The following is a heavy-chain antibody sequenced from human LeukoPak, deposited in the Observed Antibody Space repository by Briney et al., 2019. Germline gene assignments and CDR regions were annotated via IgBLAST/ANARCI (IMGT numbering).Heavy chain of an antibody. CDR2: IKSKTDGGTT. J-gene: IGHJ4*02. D-gene: IGHD3-3*01. CDR1: GFTFSNAW. V-gene: IGHV3-15*01. Sequence: GGSLRLSCAASGFTFSNAWMSWVRQAPGKGLEWVGRIKSKTDGGTTDYAAPVKGRFTISRDDSKNTLYLQMNSLKTEDTAVYYCTTDHGLYDFWSGYYGALDDYWGQGTLVTVSS. CDR3: TTDHGLYDFWSGYYGALDDY.